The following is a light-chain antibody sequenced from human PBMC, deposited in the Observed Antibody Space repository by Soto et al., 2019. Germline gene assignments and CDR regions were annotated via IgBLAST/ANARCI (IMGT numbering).Light chain of an antibody. V-gene: IGLV7-46*01. CDR3: LLSYSGARPYVV. CDR2: DTS. Sequence: QTVVTQEPSLTVSPGGTVTLTCGSSTGAVTSGHYPYWFQQKPGQAPRTLIYDTSNKHSWTPARFSGSLLGGKAALTLSGAQPEDEAESYCLLSYSGARPYVVFGGGTKLTVL. J-gene: IGLJ2*01. CDR1: TGAVTSGHY.